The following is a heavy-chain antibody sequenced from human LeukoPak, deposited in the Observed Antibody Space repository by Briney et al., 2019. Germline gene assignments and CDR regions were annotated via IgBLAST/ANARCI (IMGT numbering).Heavy chain of an antibody. CDR2: ISPSAVST. J-gene: IGHJ4*02. CDR3: AREGIVGATSFDY. Sequence: GGSLRLSCAASGFTFSSYAMTWVRQAPGRGLEWVSAISPSAVSTYYADSVKGRFTISRDNSKSTLYLQMNSLRAEDTARYYCAREGIVGATSFDYWGQGTLVTVSS. V-gene: IGHV3-23*01. D-gene: IGHD1-26*01. CDR1: GFTFSSYA.